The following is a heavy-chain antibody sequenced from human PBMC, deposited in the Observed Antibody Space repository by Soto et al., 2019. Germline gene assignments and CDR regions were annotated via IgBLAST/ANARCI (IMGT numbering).Heavy chain of an antibody. CDR3: ARGRVSNPGTLLGYYYYYGMDV. CDR1: GDTFTSYD. Sequence: ASVKVSCKASGDTFTSYDSNWVRQATGQGLEWMGWMNPKSGNTGYAQQFQGRVTMTRNTPIRKAYMELSSLRSEDTAVYYCARGRVSNPGTLLGYYYYYGMDVGGQGTTVHVSS. V-gene: IGHV1-8*01. J-gene: IGHJ6*02. D-gene: IGHD4-4*01. CDR2: MNPKSGNT.